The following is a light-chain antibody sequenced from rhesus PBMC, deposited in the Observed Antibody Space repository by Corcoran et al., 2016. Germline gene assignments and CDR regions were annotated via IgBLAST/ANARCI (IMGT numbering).Light chain of an antibody. Sequence: DIQMTQSPSSLSASVGDRVTITGQASQGFSKWLAWYQQNPGKAPKLLIYAASSLQSGGPSRVSRSGAGTEVTLTICSLQPEDFATYYCQQHYNNPYTFGQGTKVDIK. CDR2: AAS. J-gene: IGKJ2*01. CDR3: QQHYNNPYT. CDR1: QGFSKW. V-gene: IGKV1-18*01.